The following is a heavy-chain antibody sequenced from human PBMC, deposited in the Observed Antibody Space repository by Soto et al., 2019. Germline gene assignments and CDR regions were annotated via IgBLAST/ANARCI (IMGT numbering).Heavy chain of an antibody. J-gene: IGHJ4*02. D-gene: IGHD3-22*01. V-gene: IGHV3-48*02. CDR1: GFTFSSYS. CDR3: ARDPTPLYDSSGYPDY. CDR2: ISSSSSTI. Sequence: PGGSLRLSCAASGFTFSSYSMNWVRQAPGKGLEWVSYISSSSSTIYYADSVKGRFTISRDNAKNSLYLQMNSLRDEDTAVYYCARDPTPLYDSSGYPDYWGQGTLVTVSS.